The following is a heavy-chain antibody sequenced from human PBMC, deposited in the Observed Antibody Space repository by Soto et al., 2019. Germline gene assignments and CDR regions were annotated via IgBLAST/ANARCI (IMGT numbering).Heavy chain of an antibody. J-gene: IGHJ4*02. Sequence: QVQLVQSGAEVKKPGSSVKVSCKASGGTFSSYAISWVRQAPGQGLEWMGGIIPIFGTANYAQKFQGRVTITADESTSTAYMELSSLRSEDTAVYYCARGGYDSSGYYYAHRVDYWGQGTLVTVSS. CDR2: IIPIFGTA. V-gene: IGHV1-69*01. CDR3: ARGGYDSSGYYYAHRVDY. D-gene: IGHD3-22*01. CDR1: GGTFSSYA.